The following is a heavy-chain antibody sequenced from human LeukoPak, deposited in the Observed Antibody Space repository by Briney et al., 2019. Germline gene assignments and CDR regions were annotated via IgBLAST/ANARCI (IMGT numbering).Heavy chain of an antibody. Sequence: GGSLRLSCAASGFTFDDYGMSWVRQAPGKGLEWVSGINWNGGSTGYADSVKGRFTISRDNAKNSLYLQMNSLRAEDSALYYCARRDIVVVPAAIIGAFDIWGQGTMVTVSS. CDR2: INWNGGST. CDR1: GFTFDDYG. CDR3: ARRDIVVVPAAIIGAFDI. D-gene: IGHD2-2*02. V-gene: IGHV3-20*04. J-gene: IGHJ3*02.